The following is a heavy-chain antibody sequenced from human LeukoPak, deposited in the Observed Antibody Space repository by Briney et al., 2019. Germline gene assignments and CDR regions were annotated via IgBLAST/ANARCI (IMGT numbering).Heavy chain of an antibody. CDR3: ARSLSGSFELDY. D-gene: IGHD3-10*01. CDR2: ISSSGSTI. J-gene: IGHJ4*02. V-gene: IGHV3-48*03. CDR1: GFTFSSYE. Sequence: GGSLRLSCAASGFTFSSYEMNWVRQAPGKGLEWVSYISSSGSTIYYADSVKGRFTISRDNAKNSLYLQMNSLRAEDTAVYYCARSLSGSFELDYWGQGTLVTVSS.